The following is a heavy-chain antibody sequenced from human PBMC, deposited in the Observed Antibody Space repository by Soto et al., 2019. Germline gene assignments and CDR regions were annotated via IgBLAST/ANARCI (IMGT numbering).Heavy chain of an antibody. J-gene: IGHJ3*02. Sequence: GGSLRLSCAASGFTFSSYAMSWVRQAPGKGLVWVSAISGSGGSTYYADSVKGRFTISRDNSKNTLYLQMNSLRAEDTAVYYCAKEPGYCSGGSCYRGAFDIWGQGTMVTVSS. D-gene: IGHD2-15*01. CDR3: AKEPGYCSGGSCYRGAFDI. V-gene: IGHV3-23*01. CDR2: ISGSGGST. CDR1: GFTFSSYA.